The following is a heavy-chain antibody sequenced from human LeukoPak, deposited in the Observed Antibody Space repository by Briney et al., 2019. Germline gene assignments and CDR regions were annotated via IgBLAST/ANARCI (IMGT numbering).Heavy chain of an antibody. CDR2: ISGSGGST. D-gene: IGHD3-3*01. CDR3: ASRNFGVVTD. V-gene: IGHV3-23*01. J-gene: IGHJ4*02. Sequence: WGSLRLSCAAPGFTFSSYCMNWVRQAPGKGLEWVSAISGSGGSTYCADSVKGRFTISRDNSKNTLYLQMNSLRAEDTAVYYCASRNFGVVTDWGQGTLVTVSS. CDR1: GFTFSSYC.